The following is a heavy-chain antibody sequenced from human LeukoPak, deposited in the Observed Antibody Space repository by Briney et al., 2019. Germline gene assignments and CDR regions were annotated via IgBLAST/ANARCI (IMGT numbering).Heavy chain of an antibody. V-gene: IGHV3-48*03. CDR1: GFTFNNYE. CDR2: IDLFGRVI. CDR3: ARGRGEATVFYAFDI. J-gene: IGHJ3*02. Sequence: GGSLRLSCATSGFTFNNYEMNWVRQAPGKGLEWVSYIDLFGRVIHYTDSVKDRFTISRDNAKTSVYLQMDSLRAEDTAVYYCARGRGEATVFYAFDIWGQGTLVTVSS. D-gene: IGHD3-3*01.